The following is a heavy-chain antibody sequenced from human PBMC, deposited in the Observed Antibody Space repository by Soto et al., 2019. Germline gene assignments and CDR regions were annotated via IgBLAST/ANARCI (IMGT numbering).Heavy chain of an antibody. J-gene: IGHJ4*02. D-gene: IGHD1-26*01. V-gene: IGHV2-5*02. CDR2: IYWDDSK. Sequence: QITLKESGPTLVKPTQTLTLTCTFSGFSLPTDRVGVGWIRQPPGKALEWLAVIYWDDSKTYRPSLKSRLTNTKDTSKSQVALTMTDMGPVDTATYYCAHAYGGRSLYWGQGTLVTVSS. CDR1: GFSLPTDRVG. CDR3: AHAYGGRSLY.